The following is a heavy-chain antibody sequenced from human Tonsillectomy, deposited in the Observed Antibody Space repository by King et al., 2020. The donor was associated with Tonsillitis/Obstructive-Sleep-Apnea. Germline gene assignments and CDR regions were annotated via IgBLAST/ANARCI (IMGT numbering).Heavy chain of an antibody. Sequence: EVQLVESGGGLVKPGGSLRLSCAASGFTFSPYSMNWVRQAPGKGLEWVSSISSSSSYIYYADSVNGRFTISRDNAKNSLYLQMNSLRAEDTAVYYCASEGFTVTTGDVYYYYGMDVWGQGTTVTVSS. D-gene: IGHD4-11*01. CDR1: GFTFSPYS. V-gene: IGHV3-21*01. CDR2: ISSSSSYI. CDR3: ASEGFTVTTGDVYYYYGMDV. J-gene: IGHJ6*02.